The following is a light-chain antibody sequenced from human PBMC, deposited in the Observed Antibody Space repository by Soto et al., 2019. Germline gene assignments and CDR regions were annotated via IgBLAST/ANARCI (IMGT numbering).Light chain of an antibody. CDR1: SSDVGGYDY. V-gene: IGLV2-14*03. CDR3: SSYTSSSLYV. J-gene: IGLJ1*01. CDR2: DVS. Sequence: QSVLTQPASVSGSPGQSLTISCTVNSSDVGGYDYVSWYQHHPGKAPKLMIYDVSNRPSGVSNRFSGSKSGNTASLTISGLQAEDEADYYCSSYTSSSLYVFGTGTKVTVL.